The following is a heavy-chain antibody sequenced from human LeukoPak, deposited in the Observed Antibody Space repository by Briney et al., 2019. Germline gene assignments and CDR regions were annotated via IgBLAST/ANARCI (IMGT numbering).Heavy chain of an antibody. CDR3: ARGNTPQIDY. Sequence: SETLSLTCAVSGGSISSGGYSWSWIRQPPGKGLEWIGYIYHSGSTYYNPSLKSRVTISVDTSKNQFSLKLSSVTAADTAVYYCARGNTPQIDYWGQGTLVTVSS. CDR1: GGSISSGGYS. CDR2: IYHSGST. D-gene: IGHD5-18*01. V-gene: IGHV4-30-2*01. J-gene: IGHJ4*02.